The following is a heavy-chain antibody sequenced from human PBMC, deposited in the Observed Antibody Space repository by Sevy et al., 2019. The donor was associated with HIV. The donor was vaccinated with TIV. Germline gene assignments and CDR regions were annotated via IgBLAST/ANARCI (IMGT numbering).Heavy chain of an antibody. V-gene: IGHV3-33*01. CDR1: GFTFSSDG. D-gene: IGHD3-16*01. CDR3: AREGGPFDAFDV. Sequence: GGSLRLSCAASGFTFSSDGMHWARQAPGKGLEGAAVIWVDGINNYYSDSVRGGFTISRDNSKNTLYLQMNSLRVDDTAVYYWAREGGPFDAFDVWGQGTMVTVSS. J-gene: IGHJ3*01. CDR2: IWVDGINN.